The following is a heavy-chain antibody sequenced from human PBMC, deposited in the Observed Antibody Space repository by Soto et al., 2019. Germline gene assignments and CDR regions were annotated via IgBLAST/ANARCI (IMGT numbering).Heavy chain of an antibody. CDR1: GGTFSSYA. CDR3: SWGDYYYYYGMDV. V-gene: IGHV1-69*13. CDR2: IIPIFGTA. D-gene: IGHD3-16*01. J-gene: IGHJ6*02. Sequence: GASVKVSCKASGGTFSSYAISWVRQAPGQGLEWMGGIIPIFGTANYAQKFQGRVTITADESTSTAYMELSSLRSEDTAVYYCSWGDYYYYYGMDVWGQGTTVTVSS.